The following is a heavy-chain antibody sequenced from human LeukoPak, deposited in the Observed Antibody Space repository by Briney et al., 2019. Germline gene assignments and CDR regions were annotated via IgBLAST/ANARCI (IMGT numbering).Heavy chain of an antibody. D-gene: IGHD4-17*01. CDR2: IYYSGST. CDR1: GGSISSSSYY. Sequence: SETLSLTCTVSGGSISSSSYYWGWIRQPPGKGLEWIGSIYYSGSTYYNPSFKSRVTISVDTSKNQFSLKLSSVTAADTAVYYCARGLRPFDYWGQGTLVTVSS. V-gene: IGHV4-39*01. CDR3: ARGLRPFDY. J-gene: IGHJ4*02.